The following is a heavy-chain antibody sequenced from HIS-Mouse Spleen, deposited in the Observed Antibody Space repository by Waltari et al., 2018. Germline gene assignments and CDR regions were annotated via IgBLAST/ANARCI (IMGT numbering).Heavy chain of an antibody. Sequence: QVQLVESGGGVVQPGRSLRPSCAASGFTFSSYGMHWVRQAPGKGVEWVAVISYDGSNKYYADSVKGRFTISRDNSKNTLYLQMNSLRAEDTAVYYCAKDAPRRGGSYFDYWGQGTLVTVSS. CDR2: ISYDGSNK. CDR3: AKDAPRRGGSYFDY. CDR1: GFTFSSYG. J-gene: IGHJ4*02. D-gene: IGHD1-26*01. V-gene: IGHV3-30*18.